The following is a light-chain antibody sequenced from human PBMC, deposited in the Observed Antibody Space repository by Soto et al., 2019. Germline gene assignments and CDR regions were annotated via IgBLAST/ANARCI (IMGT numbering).Light chain of an antibody. Sequence: QSVLTQPPSVSEAPGQRVTIACTGSNSNIGAGYDVHWYRHFPGAAPKLLLPGNSHRPSGVPDRFSGSKSGTSASLAITGLQAEDEADYYCQSYDSGLFGLIFGEGTKLTVL. CDR3: QSYDSGLFGLI. CDR2: GNS. CDR1: NSNIGAGYD. V-gene: IGLV1-40*01. J-gene: IGLJ2*01.